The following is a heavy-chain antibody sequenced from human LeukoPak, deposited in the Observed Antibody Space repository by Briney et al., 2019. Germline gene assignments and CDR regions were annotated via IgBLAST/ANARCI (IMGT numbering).Heavy chain of an antibody. V-gene: IGHV4-59*01. CDR1: GGSISSYY. CDR2: IYYSGST. J-gene: IGHJ4*02. D-gene: IGHD1-26*01. CDR3: ARGQVIVGATAY. Sequence: SETLSLTCTVSGGSISSYYWSWIRQPPGKGLEWIGYIYYSGSTNYNPSLKSRVTISVDTSKNQFSLKLSSVTAADTAVYYCARGQVIVGATAYWGQGTLVTVSS.